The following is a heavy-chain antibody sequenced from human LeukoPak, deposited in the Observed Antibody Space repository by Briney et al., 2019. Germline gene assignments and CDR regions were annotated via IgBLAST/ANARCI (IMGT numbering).Heavy chain of an antibody. D-gene: IGHD3-22*01. V-gene: IGHV1-69*04. CDR2: IIPILGIA. CDR3: ATDFDSSGYYNFDY. CDR1: GGTFSSYA. Sequence: ASVKVSRKASGGTFSSYAISWVRQAPGQGLEWMGRIIPILGIANYAQKFQGRVTITADKSTSTAYMELSSLRSEDTAVYYCATDFDSSGYYNFDYWGQGTLVTVSS. J-gene: IGHJ4*02.